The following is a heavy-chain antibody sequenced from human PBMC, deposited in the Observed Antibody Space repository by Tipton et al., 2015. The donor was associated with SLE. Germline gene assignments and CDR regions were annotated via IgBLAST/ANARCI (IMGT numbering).Heavy chain of an antibody. J-gene: IGHJ3*02. CDR2: INHSGST. CDR3: AREGTKGVAFDI. Sequence: TLSLTCTVSGYSISSGYYWSWIRQPPGKGLEWIGEINHSGSTNYNPSLKSRVTISVDTSKNQFSLNLSSVTAADTAVYYCAREGTKGVAFDIWGQGTMVTVSS. CDR1: GYSISSGYY. V-gene: IGHV4-38-2*02. D-gene: IGHD2-8*01.